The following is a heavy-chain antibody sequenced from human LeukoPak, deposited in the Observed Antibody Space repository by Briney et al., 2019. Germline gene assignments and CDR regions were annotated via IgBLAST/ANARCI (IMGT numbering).Heavy chain of an antibody. Sequence: GASVKVSCKTSGDTFNNYAISWVRQAPGQGLEWMGRSIPLLDISNYAQKFQARVTITTDKSTTTAYMELSSLRSEDTAVYYCASIYCSSTSCYPAPDYWGQGTLVTVSS. V-gene: IGHV1-69*04. CDR3: ASIYCSSTSCYPAPDY. CDR1: GDTFNNYA. CDR2: SIPLLDIS. J-gene: IGHJ4*02. D-gene: IGHD2-2*01.